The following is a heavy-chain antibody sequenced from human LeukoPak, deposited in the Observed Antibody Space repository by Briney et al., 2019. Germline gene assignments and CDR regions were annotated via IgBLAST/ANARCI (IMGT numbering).Heavy chain of an antibody. V-gene: IGHV4-59*01. CDR2: IYYSGST. Sequence: PSETLSLTCTVSGGSISSYYWSWIRQPPGKGLEWIGYIYYSGSTNYNPSLKSRITISVDTSKNHFSLKLSSVTAADTAVYFCARDVRADAFDIWGQGTMVTVSS. CDR3: ARDVRADAFDI. CDR1: GGSISSYY. J-gene: IGHJ3*02.